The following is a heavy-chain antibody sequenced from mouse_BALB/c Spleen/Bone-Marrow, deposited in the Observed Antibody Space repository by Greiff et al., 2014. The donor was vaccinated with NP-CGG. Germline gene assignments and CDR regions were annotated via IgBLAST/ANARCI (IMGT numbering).Heavy chain of an antibody. CDR3: GRRNYDYDSWFGY. CDR1: GYSFTGYF. V-gene: IGHV1-37*01. J-gene: IGHJ3*01. Sequence: VQLKESGPELVKPGASVKISCKASGYSFTGYFMNWMKQSHGKSLEWIGRINPYNGDPFYNQKFKGKATLTVDKSSSTAHMELLSLTSEDSAVYYCGRRNYDYDSWFGYWGQGTLVTVSA. CDR2: INPYNGDP. D-gene: IGHD2-4*01.